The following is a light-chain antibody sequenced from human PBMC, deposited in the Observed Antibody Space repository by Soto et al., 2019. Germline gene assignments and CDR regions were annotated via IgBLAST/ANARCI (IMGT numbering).Light chain of an antibody. V-gene: IGLV1-40*01. Sequence: QAVVTQPPSVSGAPGQRVTISCTGSRSNIGAGYDVHWYQQLPGTAPKLLIYGNSNRPSGVPDRFSGSKSGTSASLAITGLQAEYEADYYCQSYDSSLSGSVFGGGTKLTVL. J-gene: IGLJ2*01. CDR3: QSYDSSLSGSV. CDR2: GNS. CDR1: RSNIGAGYD.